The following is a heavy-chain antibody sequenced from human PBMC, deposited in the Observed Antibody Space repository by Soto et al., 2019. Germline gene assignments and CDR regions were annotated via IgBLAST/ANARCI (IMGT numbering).Heavy chain of an antibody. J-gene: IGHJ3*02. CDR2: ISSSGSTI. Sequence: QVQLVESGGGLVKPGGSLRLSCAASGFTFSDYYMSWIRQAPGKGLEWVSYISSSGSTIYYSDSVKGRFTISKDNAKNSLYLQMNSLRAEDTAVYYCLHFGELSSSGAFDIWGQGTMVTVSS. CDR1: GFTFSDYY. D-gene: IGHD3-16*02. V-gene: IGHV3-11*01. CDR3: LHFGELSSSGAFDI.